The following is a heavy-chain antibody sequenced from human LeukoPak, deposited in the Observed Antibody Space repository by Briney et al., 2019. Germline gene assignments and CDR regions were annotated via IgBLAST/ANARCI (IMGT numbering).Heavy chain of an antibody. CDR2: ISSSSSYI. J-gene: IGHJ3*02. V-gene: IGHV3-21*05. CDR3: ARSPTYCGGDCYQDDAFDI. D-gene: IGHD2-21*02. Sequence: GGSLRLSCAASGFTFSDYSMNWVRQAPGKGLEWVSYISSSSSYIYYADSVKGRFTISRDNAKNSLYLQMNSLRAEDTAVYYCARSPTYCGGDCYQDDAFDIWGQGTMVTVSS. CDR1: GFTFSDYS.